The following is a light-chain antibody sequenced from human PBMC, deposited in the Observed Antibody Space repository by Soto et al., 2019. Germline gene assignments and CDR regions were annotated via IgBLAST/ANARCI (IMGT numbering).Light chain of an antibody. CDR2: DVS. CDR1: SSDVGGYNY. Sequence: QSALTQPAPVSGSPGQSITISCTGTSSDVGGYNYVSWYQQHPGKAPKLMIYDVSNRPSGVSNRFSGSKSGNTASLTISGLQAEDEADYYCSSYTSSSTDVVFGGGTQLTVL. CDR3: SSYTSSSTDVV. V-gene: IGLV2-14*01. J-gene: IGLJ2*01.